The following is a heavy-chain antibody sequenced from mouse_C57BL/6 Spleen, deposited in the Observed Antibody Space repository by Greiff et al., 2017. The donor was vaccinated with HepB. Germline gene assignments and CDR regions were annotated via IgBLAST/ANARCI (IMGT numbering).Heavy chain of an antibody. D-gene: IGHD1-1*01. V-gene: IGHV3-6*01. CDR2: ESYDGSN. Sequence: EVHLVESGPGLVKPSQSLSLTCSVSGYSFTSGYYWYWIRQFPGNKLELMGYESYDGSNNYNPPLKNRHSITRDTSKNQFFLKLNSVTTEDAATYYCASEYYGSGYDYAMDYWGQGTSVTVSS. CDR1: GYSFTSGYY. CDR3: ASEYYGSGYDYAMDY. J-gene: IGHJ4*01.